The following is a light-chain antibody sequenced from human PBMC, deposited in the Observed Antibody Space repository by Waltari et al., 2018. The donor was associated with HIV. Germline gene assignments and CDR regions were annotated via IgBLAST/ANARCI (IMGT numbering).Light chain of an antibody. J-gene: IGLJ2*01. CDR3: CSYAGSSTLV. Sequence: QSALTQPASVSGSPGQSITISCTGPSRDVGGYNYVSWYQQHPGKAPKLMIYDVSKRPSGVSNRFSGSKSGNTASLTISGLQAEDEADYYCCSYAGSSTLVFGGGTKLTVL. V-gene: IGLV2-23*02. CDR2: DVS. CDR1: SRDVGGYNY.